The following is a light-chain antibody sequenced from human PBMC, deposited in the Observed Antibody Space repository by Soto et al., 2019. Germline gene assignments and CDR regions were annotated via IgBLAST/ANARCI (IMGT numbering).Light chain of an antibody. Sequence: EIVMTQSPATLSVSPGERATLSCRASQSVSSNLAWYQQKPGQAPRLLIYGASTRATGIPARFSGSRSGTEFTLTNSSLQSADFAVYYCQHYNNWPRTFGQGTKVEIK. CDR1: QSVSSN. CDR3: QHYNNWPRT. CDR2: GAS. J-gene: IGKJ1*01. V-gene: IGKV3-15*01.